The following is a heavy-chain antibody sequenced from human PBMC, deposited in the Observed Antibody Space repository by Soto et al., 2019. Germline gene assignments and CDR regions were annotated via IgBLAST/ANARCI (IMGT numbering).Heavy chain of an antibody. CDR2: IDWDDGK. CDR1: GFSLSTSGVG. Sequence: SGPTLVNPTQTLTLTCTFSGFSLSTSGVGVAWIRQSPGKALEWLALIDWDDGKCYSPSLKTRLTISKDTSKNKVVLTMTNMDPVDTATYYCARGRGSGWFTDAFDIWGQGTMVTVSS. V-gene: IGHV2-5*02. D-gene: IGHD6-19*01. CDR3: ARGRGSGWFTDAFDI. J-gene: IGHJ3*02.